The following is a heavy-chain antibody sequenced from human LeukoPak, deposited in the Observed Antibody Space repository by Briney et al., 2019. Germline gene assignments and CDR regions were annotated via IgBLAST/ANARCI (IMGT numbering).Heavy chain of an antibody. V-gene: IGHV3-48*04. CDR3: AAEIGTTGMPLNY. D-gene: IGHD1-1*01. CDR1: GFTFSSYS. Sequence: GGSLRLSCAASGFTFSSYSMNWVRQAPGKGLEWVSYISSSSNTIYYADSVKGRFTISRDNAKNSLYLQMNSLRAEDTAVYYCAAEIGTTGMPLNYWGQGALVTVSS. CDR2: ISSSSNTI. J-gene: IGHJ4*02.